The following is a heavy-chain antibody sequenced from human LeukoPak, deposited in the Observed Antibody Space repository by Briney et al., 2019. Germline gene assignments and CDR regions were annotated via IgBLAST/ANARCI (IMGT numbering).Heavy chain of an antibody. CDR2: ISFDGTNK. V-gene: IGHV3-30*18. J-gene: IGHJ4*02. D-gene: IGHD1-26*01. CDR3: AKSFLSGSYWGPLGD. Sequence: AGGSLRLSCAASGFTFSSYGMHWVHQAPGKGLEWVALISFDGTNKYYADSVKGRFTISRDSSKNTLYLQMTSLRAEDTAVYYCAKSFLSGSYWGPLGDWGQGTLVTVSS. CDR1: GFTFSSYG.